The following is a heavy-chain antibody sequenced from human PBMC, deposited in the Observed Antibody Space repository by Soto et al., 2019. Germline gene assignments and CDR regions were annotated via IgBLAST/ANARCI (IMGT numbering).Heavy chain of an antibody. D-gene: IGHD6-19*01. CDR1: GYTFTKYA. V-gene: IGHV1-3*04. CDR2: INIGNGNT. CDR3: ARNPSGTGWYDY. J-gene: IGHJ4*02. Sequence: QVQLVQSGAEVKKPGASVKISCEASGYTFTKYAMHWVRQAPGQRLEWMGWINIGNGNTKYSQKFLDRVTITRDTSASTAYMALSGLRSEDTAVYYCARNPSGTGWYDYWGQGTLVTVSS.